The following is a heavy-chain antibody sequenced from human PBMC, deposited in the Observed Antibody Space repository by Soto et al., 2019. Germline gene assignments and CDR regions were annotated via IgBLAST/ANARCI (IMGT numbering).Heavy chain of an antibody. V-gene: IGHV3-33*01. D-gene: IGHD2-21*01. J-gene: IGHJ4*02. Sequence: QVQLVESGGGVVQPGRSLRLSCAASGFTFSSHGMHWVRQAPGKGLEWVAVIWYDGTNKYYADSVKGRFTISGDNSKNTLYLQMNSLRAEDTAVYYCARGGLLLDYWGQGTLVTVSS. CDR2: IWYDGTNK. CDR1: GFTFSSHG. CDR3: ARGGLLLDY.